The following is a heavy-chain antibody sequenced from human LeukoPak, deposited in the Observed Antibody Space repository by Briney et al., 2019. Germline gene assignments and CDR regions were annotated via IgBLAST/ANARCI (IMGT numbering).Heavy chain of an antibody. Sequence: PGGSLRLSCAASGFTFSTYTMSWVRQAPGKGLGWVSAISGSGGSTYYADSVKGRFTISRDNSKNTLYLQMNSLRAEDTAVYYCAKDLYYDILTDYPSFDYWGQGTLVTVSS. CDR1: GFTFSTYT. V-gene: IGHV3-23*01. D-gene: IGHD3-9*01. J-gene: IGHJ4*02. CDR2: ISGSGGST. CDR3: AKDLYYDILTDYPSFDY.